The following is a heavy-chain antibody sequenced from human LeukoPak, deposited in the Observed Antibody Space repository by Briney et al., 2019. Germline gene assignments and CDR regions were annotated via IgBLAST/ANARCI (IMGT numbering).Heavy chain of an antibody. CDR3: ARLAISSIWSVYFDY. CDR1: YW. Sequence: YWSWIRQHPGKGLEWMGIIYPGDSNIRYSPSFQGQVTISADKSISTAYLQWSSLKASDAAMYYCARLAISSIWSVYFDYWGQGTLVTVSS. J-gene: IGHJ4*02. CDR2: IYPGDSNI. D-gene: IGHD6-13*01. V-gene: IGHV5-51*01.